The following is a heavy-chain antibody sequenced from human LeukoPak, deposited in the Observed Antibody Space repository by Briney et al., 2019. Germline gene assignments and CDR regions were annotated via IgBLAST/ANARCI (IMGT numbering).Heavy chain of an antibody. CDR3: ARAAGMIVVDH. J-gene: IGHJ4*02. CDR1: GGTFSSYA. CDR2: INPNSGGT. Sequence: GASVKVSCKASGGTFSSYAISWVRQAPGQGLEWMGWINPNSGGTNYAQKFQGRVTMTRDTSISTAYMELSRLRSDDTAVYYCARAAGMIVVDHWGQGTLVTVSS. D-gene: IGHD3-22*01. V-gene: IGHV1-2*02.